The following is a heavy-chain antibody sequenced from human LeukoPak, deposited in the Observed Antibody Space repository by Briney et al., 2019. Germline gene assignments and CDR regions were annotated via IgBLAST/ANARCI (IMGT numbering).Heavy chain of an antibody. Sequence: GGFLRLSCAASGFTFSSYGMSWVRQAPGKGLEWVANIKQDGSEKYYVDSVKGRFTISRDNAKNSLYLQMNSLRAEDTAVYYCARSSDSSGYYYVFYYYYMDVWGKGTTVTISS. CDR3: ARSSDSSGYYYVFYYYYMDV. CDR2: IKQDGSEK. J-gene: IGHJ6*03. CDR1: GFTFSSYG. D-gene: IGHD3-22*01. V-gene: IGHV3-7*01.